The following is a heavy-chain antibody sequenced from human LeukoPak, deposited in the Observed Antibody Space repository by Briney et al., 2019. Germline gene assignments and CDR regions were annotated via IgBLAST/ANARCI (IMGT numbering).Heavy chain of an antibody. V-gene: IGHV3-30*02. CDR1: GFTFSSYG. D-gene: IGHD5-24*01. CDR2: IRYDGSNK. CDR3: AREEATNWYFDL. Sequence: PGGSLRLSCAASGFTFSSYGMHWVRQAPGKGLEWVAFIRYDGSNKYYADSVKGRFTISRDNSKNTLYLQMNSLRAEDTAVYYCAREEATNWYFDLWGRGTLVTVSS. J-gene: IGHJ2*01.